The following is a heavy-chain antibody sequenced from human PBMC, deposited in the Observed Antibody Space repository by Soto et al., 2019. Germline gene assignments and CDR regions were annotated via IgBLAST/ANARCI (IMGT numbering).Heavy chain of an antibody. CDR1: GFTFSSYA. D-gene: IGHD6-19*01. CDR3: AKDGSPQAYSSGWPDFDY. CDR2: ISGSGGST. Sequence: PGGSLRLSCAASGFTFSSYAMSWVRLAPGKGLEWVSAISGSGGSTYYADSVKGRFTISRDNSKNTLYLQMNSLRAEDTAVYYCAKDGSPQAYSSGWPDFDYWGQGTLVTVSS. J-gene: IGHJ4*02. V-gene: IGHV3-23*01.